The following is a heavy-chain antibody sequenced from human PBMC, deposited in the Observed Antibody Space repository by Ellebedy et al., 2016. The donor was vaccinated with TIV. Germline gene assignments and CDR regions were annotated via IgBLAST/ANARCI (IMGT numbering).Heavy chain of an antibody. Sequence: MPSETLSLTCSVSGGTISSSSFHWGWIRQPPGKGLEWIGSIHYSGSTHYKPSLNSRVTMSVDTSKNQFSLKLTSVTAADTAVYYCARYEGPTARLDYWGQGTLVTVS. CDR3: ARYEGPTARLDY. V-gene: IGHV4-39*07. J-gene: IGHJ4*02. D-gene: IGHD1-26*01. CDR1: GGTISSSSFH. CDR2: IHYSGST.